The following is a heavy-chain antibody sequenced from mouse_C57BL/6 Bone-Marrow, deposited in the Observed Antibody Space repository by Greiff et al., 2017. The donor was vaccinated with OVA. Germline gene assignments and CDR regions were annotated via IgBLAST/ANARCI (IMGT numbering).Heavy chain of an antibody. CDR2: IYPGDGDT. Sequence: VHLVESGPELVKPGASVKISCKASGYAFSSSWMNWVKQRPGKGLEWIGRIYPGDGDTNYNGKFKGKATLTADKSSSTAYMQLSSLTSEDSAVYFCAIYYYGSSYSDYWGQGTTLTVSS. J-gene: IGHJ2*01. CDR1: GYAFSSSW. CDR3: AIYYYGSSYSDY. V-gene: IGHV1-82*01. D-gene: IGHD1-1*01.